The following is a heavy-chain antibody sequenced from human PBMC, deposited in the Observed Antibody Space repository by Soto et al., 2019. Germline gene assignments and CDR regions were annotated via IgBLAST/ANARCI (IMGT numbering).Heavy chain of an antibody. CDR2: ISYDGSNK. CDR3: AKIVATSPFYYYYGMDV. D-gene: IGHD5-12*01. J-gene: IGHJ6*02. Sequence: GGSLRLSCAASGFTFSSYGMHWVRQAPGKGLEWVAVISYDGSNKYYADSVKGRFTISRDNSKNTLYLQMNSLRAEDTAVYYCAKIVATSPFYYYYGMDVWGQGTTVTVSS. V-gene: IGHV3-30*18. CDR1: GFTFSSYG.